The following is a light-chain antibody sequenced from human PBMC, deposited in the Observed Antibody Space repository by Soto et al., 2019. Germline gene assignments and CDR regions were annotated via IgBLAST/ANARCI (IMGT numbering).Light chain of an antibody. CDR2: GAS. J-gene: IGKJ1*01. CDR3: QQYGRSPPWT. V-gene: IGKV3-20*01. CDR1: QSISGSY. Sequence: EIVLTQSPGTLSLSPGERATLSCSASQSISGSYLAWYQQKPGQAPRLLIYGASSRATGIPDRFSGSGSGTDFTLTISRLEPDDFAVYYCQQYGRSPPWTFGQGTKVEIK.